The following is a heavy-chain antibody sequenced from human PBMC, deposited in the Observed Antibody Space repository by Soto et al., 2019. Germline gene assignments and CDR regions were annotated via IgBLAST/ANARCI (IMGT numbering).Heavy chain of an antibody. J-gene: IGHJ6*03. V-gene: IGHV2-26*01. CDR3: ARILFGRSVAGGYFYMVV. D-gene: IGHD6-19*01. Sequence: HVTLKESGPVLVKPTETLTLTCTVSGFSLSNGKVGVSWIRQPPGKALEWLAHIFSNDEKSYRTSLKSRLTISEDTAKSQVVLTVTNVDPVDTASYYCARILFGRSVAGGYFYMVVWGKGTTVTVSS. CDR1: GFSLSNGKVG. CDR2: IFSNDEK.